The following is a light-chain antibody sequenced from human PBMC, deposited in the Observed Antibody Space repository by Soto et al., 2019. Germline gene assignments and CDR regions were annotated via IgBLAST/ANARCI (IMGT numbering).Light chain of an antibody. J-gene: IGKJ4*01. CDR2: DAS. CDR3: QQRSNWPFALT. Sequence: EIVLTQSPATLSLSPGERATLSCRASQSVSSYLAWYQQKPGQAPRLLIYDASNRATGIPARFSGSGSGTDFTLTISSLEPEDFAVYYCQQRSNWPFALTFGGETKVEIK. V-gene: IGKV3-11*01. CDR1: QSVSSY.